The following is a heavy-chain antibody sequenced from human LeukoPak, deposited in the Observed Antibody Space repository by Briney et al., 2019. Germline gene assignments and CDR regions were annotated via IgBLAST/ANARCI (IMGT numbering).Heavy chain of an antibody. CDR2: SIPVIGVI. V-gene: IGHV1-69*04. CDR3: ARLAHGAVDI. Sequence: ASVKVSCKAPGGVVSSYAIVWVRQAPGQGLEWMGRSIPVIGVINVAQKFQGRVTITADTSTSTVNMELRSLRSEDTADYYCARLAHGAVDIWGQGTRVTVSS. J-gene: IGHJ3*02. CDR1: GGVVSSYA.